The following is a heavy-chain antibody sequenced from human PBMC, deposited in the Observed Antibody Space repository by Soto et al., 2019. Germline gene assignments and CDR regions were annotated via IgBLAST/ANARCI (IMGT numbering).Heavy chain of an antibody. J-gene: IGHJ1*01. D-gene: IGHD3-16*02. CDR1: GFTFSSYE. Sequence: GGSLRLSCAASGFTFSSYEMIWVRQAPGKGLEWVSYISGGGYTSDGGPTIHYADSVKGRFTISRNNAKNSLYLQMNSLRVEDTAVYYCARVSQSFIEYFQYWGQGTLVTVSS. CDR2: ISGGGYTSDGGPTI. CDR3: ARVSQSFIEYFQY. V-gene: IGHV3-48*03.